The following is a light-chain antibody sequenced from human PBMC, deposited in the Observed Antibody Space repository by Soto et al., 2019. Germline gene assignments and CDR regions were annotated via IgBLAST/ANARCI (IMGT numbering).Light chain of an antibody. V-gene: IGKV3-15*01. CDR3: QQYSIWRT. J-gene: IGKJ1*01. CDR2: GAS. CDR1: ESVSTN. Sequence: EIEMTLSLATLSLAPGETVTLSFRDSESVSTNLAWYQQKAGQAPRLLIYGASTRATGIPARFSGSGSGTEFTLTISSLRAEDFAVYYCQQYSIWRTFGQGTKVDIK.